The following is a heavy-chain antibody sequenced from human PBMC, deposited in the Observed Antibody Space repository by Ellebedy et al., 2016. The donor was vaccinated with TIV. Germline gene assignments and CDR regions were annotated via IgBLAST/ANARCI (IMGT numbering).Heavy chain of an antibody. Sequence: GESLKISXAASGFTFSSYWMSWVRQAPGKGLEWVANIKQDGSEKYYVDSVKGRFTISRDNAKNSLYLQMNSLGAEDTAVYYCAREYRGLYYYGMDVWGQGTTVTVSS. D-gene: IGHD3-10*01. V-gene: IGHV3-7*03. CDR2: IKQDGSEK. J-gene: IGHJ6*02. CDR1: GFTFSSYW. CDR3: AREYRGLYYYGMDV.